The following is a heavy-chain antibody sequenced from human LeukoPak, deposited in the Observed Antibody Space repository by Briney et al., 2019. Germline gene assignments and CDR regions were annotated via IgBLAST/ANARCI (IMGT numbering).Heavy chain of an antibody. V-gene: IGHV3-30*04. Sequence: GKSLRLSCAASGFTFSNYAFHWVRQPPGKGLEWAAVISYEGSVTCYADSVKGRFTISRDNSKNTLDLQMNSLRVEDTAVYYCVRDRAPWGGALGGAKGMDVWGEGTTVTVSS. CDR1: GFTFSNYA. D-gene: IGHD3-10*01. CDR2: ISYEGSVT. CDR3: VRDRAPWGGALGGAKGMDV. J-gene: IGHJ6*04.